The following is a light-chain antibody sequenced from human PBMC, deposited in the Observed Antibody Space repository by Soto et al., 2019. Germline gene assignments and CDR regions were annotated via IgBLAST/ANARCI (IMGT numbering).Light chain of an antibody. CDR3: SSYAGNNNLV. J-gene: IGLJ3*02. Sequence: QSVLTQPPSASGSPGQSVTISCTGTSSDVGRYNYVSWYQQHPGKAPKLMIYEVSKRPSGVPDRFSGSKSGYTASLTVSGLQAEDEADYYCSSYAGNNNLVFGGGTKVTVL. V-gene: IGLV2-8*01. CDR2: EVS. CDR1: SSDVGRYNY.